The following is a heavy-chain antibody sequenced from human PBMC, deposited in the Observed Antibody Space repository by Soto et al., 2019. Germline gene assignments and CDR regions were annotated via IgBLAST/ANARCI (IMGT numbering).Heavy chain of an antibody. CDR1: GFTFSSYW. D-gene: IGHD2-2*01. V-gene: IGHV3-7*01. Sequence: EVQLVESGGGLVQPGGSLRLSCAASGFTFSSYWMSWVRQAPGKGLEWVANIKQDGSEKYYVDSVKGRFTSSRDNAKNSLYLQMNSLRAEDTAVYYCARDGEGDIVVVPPASAFDHWGRGSLVTVFS. CDR3: ARDGEGDIVVVPPASAFDH. CDR2: IKQDGSEK. J-gene: IGHJ4*02.